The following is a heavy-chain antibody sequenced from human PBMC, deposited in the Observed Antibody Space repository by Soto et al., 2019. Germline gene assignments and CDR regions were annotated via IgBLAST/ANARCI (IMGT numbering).Heavy chain of an antibody. D-gene: IGHD2-15*01. V-gene: IGHV3-23*01. J-gene: IGHJ5*02. CDR1: GFNFISYS. CDR3: AKAAVVVVAATLSWFDP. CDR2: ISGSGGST. Sequence: GGSMRLSCAASGFNFISYSMSWVHQTPGKGLEWVSAISGSGGSTYYADSVKGRFTISRDNSKNTPYLQMNSLRAEDTAVYYCAKAAVVVVAATLSWFDPWGQGTLVTVSS.